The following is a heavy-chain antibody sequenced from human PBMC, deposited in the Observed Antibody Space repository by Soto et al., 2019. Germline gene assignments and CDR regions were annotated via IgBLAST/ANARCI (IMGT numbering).Heavy chain of an antibody. J-gene: IGHJ4*02. CDR1: GSSIRSRRW. CDR2: IYYSGTT. D-gene: IGHD1-26*01. Sequence: SDTLFLTCDFFGSSIRSRRWWGWFLLHPGKGLEWIGYIYYSGTTYYNPSLKSRVTMSVDTSKNQFSLKLTSVTAVDTAVYYCARREIQGPIDYWGQGTLVTVSS. CDR3: ARREIQGPIDY. V-gene: IGHV4-28*01.